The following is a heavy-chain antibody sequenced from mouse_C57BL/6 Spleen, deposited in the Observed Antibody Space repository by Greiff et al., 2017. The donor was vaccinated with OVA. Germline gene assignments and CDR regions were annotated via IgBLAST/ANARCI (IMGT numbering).Heavy chain of an antibody. CDR3: ARDYYDGSGFAY. CDR2: ISDGGSYT. D-gene: IGHD1-1*01. CDR1: GFTFSSYA. Sequence: EVKLMESGGGLVKPGGSLKLSCAASGFTFSSYAMSWVRQTPEKRLEWVATISDGGSYTYYPDNVKGRFTISRDNAKNNLYLQMSNLKSEDTAMYYCARDYYDGSGFAYWGQGTLVTVSA. V-gene: IGHV5-4*01. J-gene: IGHJ3*01.